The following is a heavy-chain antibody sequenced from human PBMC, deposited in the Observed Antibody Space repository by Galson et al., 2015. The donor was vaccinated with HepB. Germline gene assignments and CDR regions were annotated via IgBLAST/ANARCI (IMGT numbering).Heavy chain of an antibody. CDR1: GDSVSSNSAA. V-gene: IGHV6-1*01. Sequence: CAISGDSVSSNSAAWNWIRQSPSRGLEWLGRTYYRSRWYNDYAVSVKSRITINPDTSKNQFSLHPNSVTPDDTAVYYCARGSYDSGLCWGQGTLVTVPS. J-gene: IGHJ4*02. CDR2: TYYRSRWYN. D-gene: IGHD3-16*01. CDR3: ARGSYDSGLC.